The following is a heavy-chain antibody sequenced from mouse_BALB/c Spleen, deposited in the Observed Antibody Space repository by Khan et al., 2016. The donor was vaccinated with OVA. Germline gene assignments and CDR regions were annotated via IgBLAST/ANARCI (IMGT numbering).Heavy chain of an antibody. CDR1: GFSLTNYG. CDR2: IWAGGRT. D-gene: IGHD2-1*01. J-gene: IGHJ1*01. Sequence: QVQLKESGPAMVAPSQSLSITCTVSGFSLTNYGVHWVRQPPGKGLEWLGLIWAGGRTNYNSALMSRLSISKDNSKSQVFLKMNSQQADDTAIYYCARFFGNYGWYFDVWGEGTTVTVSS. V-gene: IGHV2-9*02. CDR3: ARFFGNYGWYFDV.